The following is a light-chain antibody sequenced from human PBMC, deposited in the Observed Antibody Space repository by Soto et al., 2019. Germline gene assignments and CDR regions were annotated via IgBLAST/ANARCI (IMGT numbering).Light chain of an antibody. CDR3: QQRYNWPPWT. J-gene: IGKJ1*01. CDR2: DAS. CDR1: QSVSDY. V-gene: IGKV3-11*01. Sequence: EIVLTQSPATLSLSPGERATLSGMASQSVSDYLAWYQQKPGQAPRLLIYDASNRATGIPARFSGSGSGTDFTLTISSLEAEDFAVYYCQQRYNWPPWTFGQGTKVDIK.